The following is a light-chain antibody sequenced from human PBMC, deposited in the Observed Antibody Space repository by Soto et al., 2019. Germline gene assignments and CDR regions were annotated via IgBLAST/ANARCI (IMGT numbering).Light chain of an antibody. CDR2: EVV. Sequence: QSVLTQPPSASGSPGQSVTISCSGTKNDIGVYDFVSWYQHHPGKAPRLIIYEVVQRPSGVPDRFSGSKSGTSASLTITGLQAEDEAEYYCQSQDRSLSASVFGGGTKLTVL. V-gene: IGLV2-8*01. CDR3: QSQDRSLSASV. CDR1: KNDIGVYDF. J-gene: IGLJ3*02.